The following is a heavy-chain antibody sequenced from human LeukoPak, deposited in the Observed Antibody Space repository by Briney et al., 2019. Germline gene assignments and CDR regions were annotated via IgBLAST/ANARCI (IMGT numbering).Heavy chain of an antibody. CDR3: ASDVMGYCSGGSCYFGY. J-gene: IGHJ4*02. D-gene: IGHD2-15*01. CDR1: GFTFSSYS. V-gene: IGHV3-21*01. CDR2: ISSSSSYI. Sequence: KSGGSLRLSCAASGFTFSSYSMNWVRQAPGKGLEWVSSISSSSSYIYYADSVKGRFTISRDNAKNSLYLQMNSLRAEDTAVYYCASDVMGYCSGGSCYFGYWGQGTLVTVSS.